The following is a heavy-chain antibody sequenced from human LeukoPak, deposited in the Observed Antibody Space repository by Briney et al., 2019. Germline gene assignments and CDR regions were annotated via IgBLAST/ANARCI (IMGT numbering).Heavy chain of an antibody. Sequence: GGSLRLSCAASGFTFSDYYMSWIRQAPGKGLEWVSYISSSGSTIHYADSVKGRFTISRDNAKNSLYLQMNSPRAEDTAVYYCVKGASVDTAMAYYYYYMDVWGKGTTVTVSS. CDR1: GFTFSDYY. CDR3: VKGASVDTAMAYYYYYMDV. D-gene: IGHD5-18*01. CDR2: ISSSGSTI. V-gene: IGHV3-11*04. J-gene: IGHJ6*03.